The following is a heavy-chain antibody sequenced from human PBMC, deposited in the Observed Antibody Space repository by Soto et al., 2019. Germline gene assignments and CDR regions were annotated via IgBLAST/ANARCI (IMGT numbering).Heavy chain of an antibody. CDR2: IFYAGSKE. Sequence: QEHLVESGGGVVQPGGSLRLSCAASGFTFSRFNMHWVRQAPGKGLEWVAAIFYAGSKENYADSVRGRFTISRDNSKNPLFLQLGSVNAEDTDVSYCAKESTPWHFFYYMDVWGKGTPVTASS. CDR3: AKESTPWHFFYYMDV. D-gene: IGHD2-15*01. CDR1: GFTFSRFN. J-gene: IGHJ6*03. V-gene: IGHV3-33*03.